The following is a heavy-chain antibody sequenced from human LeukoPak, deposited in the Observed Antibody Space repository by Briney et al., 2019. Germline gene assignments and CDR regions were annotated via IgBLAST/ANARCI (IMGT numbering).Heavy chain of an antibody. CDR2: IFGSGGS. V-gene: IGHV4-4*07. Sequence: SETLSLTCSVSGGSVSDSSWSWIRQPAGKGLEWIGRIFGSGGSNYNPFLKSRVTTSVDTSKNQFSLKLTSLTAADTALYFCAQGAYGFGKKHTYYYIEVWGKGTTVTVSS. D-gene: IGHD3-10*01. CDR3: AQGAYGFGKKHTYYYIEV. J-gene: IGHJ6*03. CDR1: GGSVSDSS.